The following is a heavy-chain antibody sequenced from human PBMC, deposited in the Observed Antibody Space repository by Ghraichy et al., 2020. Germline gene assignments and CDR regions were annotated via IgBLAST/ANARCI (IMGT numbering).Heavy chain of an antibody. CDR1: GFTFSNYA. D-gene: IGHD3-22*01. V-gene: IGHV3-23*01. Sequence: GGSLRLSCAASGFTFSNYAMNWVRQAPGKGLEWVSAISGSGGSTYYADSVKGRFTISRDNSKNTLYLQINSLRAEDTAVYYCAKILYYDSSGPIDYWGQGTLVTVSS. J-gene: IGHJ4*02. CDR3: AKILYYDSSGPIDY. CDR2: ISGSGGST.